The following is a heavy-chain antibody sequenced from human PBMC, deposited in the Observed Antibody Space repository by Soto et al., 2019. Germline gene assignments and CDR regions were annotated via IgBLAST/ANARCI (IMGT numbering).Heavy chain of an antibody. CDR2: IKADGSEK. D-gene: IGHD3-16*01. Sequence: GILRLSGADSGLSFSNHWMNWVRQAPGKGLEWVANIKADGSEKYYVDSVKGRFTISRDNDKNSLYLQMNSLRAEDTAVYYCARARGVDSWGQGTLVTVSS. CDR1: GLSFSNHW. V-gene: IGHV3-7*03. CDR3: ARARGVDS. J-gene: IGHJ5*01.